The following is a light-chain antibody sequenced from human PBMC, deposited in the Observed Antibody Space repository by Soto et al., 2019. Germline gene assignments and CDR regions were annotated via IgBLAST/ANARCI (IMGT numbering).Light chain of an antibody. J-gene: IGLJ1*01. CDR1: DSDVGAYNY. CDR2: EVS. Sequence: QSALTQPASVSGSPGQSITISCTGTDSDVGAYNYVSWYQQHPGKAPKVVIYEVSNRPSGVSNRFSGSKSGNSASLTISGLHAEDEADYYCSSYTGSGSLYVFGTGPKVTVL. V-gene: IGLV2-14*01. CDR3: SSYTGSGSLYV.